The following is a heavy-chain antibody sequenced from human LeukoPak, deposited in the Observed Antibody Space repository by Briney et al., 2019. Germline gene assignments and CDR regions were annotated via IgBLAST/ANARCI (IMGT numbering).Heavy chain of an antibody. CDR1: GFTFSSYW. Sequence: GGSLRLSCAASGFTFSSYWMSWVRQAPGKGLQWVSSISISGDSTYYADSVRGRFTISRDNSKNTLYLQMNSLRADDTAVYYCANEIRPNDYWGQGTLVTVSS. CDR2: ISISGDST. J-gene: IGHJ4*02. CDR3: ANEIRPNDY. V-gene: IGHV3-23*01.